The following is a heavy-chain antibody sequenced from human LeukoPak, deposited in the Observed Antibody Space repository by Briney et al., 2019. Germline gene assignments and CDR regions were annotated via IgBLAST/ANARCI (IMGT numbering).Heavy chain of an antibody. J-gene: IGHJ3*02. CDR1: GFTFSSYA. CDR3: AKGEYYYDSSGTYDAFDI. Sequence: PGGSLRLSCAASGFTFSSYAMSWVRQAPGKGREWVSAISGSGGSTYYADSVKGRFTISRDNSKNTLYLQMNSLRAEDTAVYYCAKGEYYYDSSGTYDAFDIWGQGTMVTVSS. CDR2: ISGSGGST. D-gene: IGHD3-22*01. V-gene: IGHV3-23*01.